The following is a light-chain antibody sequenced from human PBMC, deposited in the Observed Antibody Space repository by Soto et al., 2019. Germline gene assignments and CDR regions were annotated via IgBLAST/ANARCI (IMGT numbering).Light chain of an antibody. J-gene: IGLJ2*01. Sequence: SYELTQPPSVSVAPGQTARIPCGANNIGNKGVPWYQQRPGQAPVLVLYNDNNRPSGIPDRFSGSNSGNTATLTISRVEAGDEADYYCQVWDISRNVIFGGGTK. CDR3: QVWDISRNVI. CDR2: NDN. CDR1: NIGNKG. V-gene: IGLV3-21*02.